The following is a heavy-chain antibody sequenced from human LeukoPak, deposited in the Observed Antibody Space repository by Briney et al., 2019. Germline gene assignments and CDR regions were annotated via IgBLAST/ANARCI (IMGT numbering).Heavy chain of an antibody. D-gene: IGHD3-9*01. CDR3: ARGSNYDILTGYYSSGFDY. CDR2: INHSGST. V-gene: IGHV4-34*01. CDR1: GGSFSGYY. Sequence: SGTLSLTCAVYGGSFSGYYWSWIRQPPGKGLEWIGEINHSGSTNYNPSLKSRVTISVDTSKNQFSLKLSSVTAADTAVYYCARGSNYDILTGYYSSGFDYWGQGTLVTVSS. J-gene: IGHJ4*02.